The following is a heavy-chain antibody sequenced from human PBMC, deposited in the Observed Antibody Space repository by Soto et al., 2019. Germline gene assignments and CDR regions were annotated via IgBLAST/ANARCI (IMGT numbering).Heavy chain of an antibody. Sequence: SQTLSLTCDISGDSVSSNSAGWNWIRQTPSRGLEWLGRTYYKSKWYYTYAASVKSRITVSPDTSKNQFSLQLTSVTPEDTAVFYCARGSWDDVSGHYYMDVWEKGTPVTVSS. D-gene: IGHD1-1*01. V-gene: IGHV6-1*01. J-gene: IGHJ6*03. CDR3: ARGSWDDVSGHYYMDV. CDR1: GDSVSSNSAG. CDR2: TYYKSKWYY.